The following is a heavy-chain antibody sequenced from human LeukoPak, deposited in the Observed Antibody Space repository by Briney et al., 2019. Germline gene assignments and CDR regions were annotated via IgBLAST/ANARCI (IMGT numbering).Heavy chain of an antibody. Sequence: ASVKVSCKASGNTFTGYYMHWARQAPGQGLEWMGWINPNSGGTNYAQKFQGRVTMTRDTSISTAYMELSRLRSDDTAVYCCARDRFVWGSYRYPGDYWGQGTLVSVS. CDR2: INPNSGGT. CDR3: ARDRFVWGSYRYPGDY. J-gene: IGHJ4*02. V-gene: IGHV1-2*02. D-gene: IGHD3-16*02. CDR1: GNTFTGYY.